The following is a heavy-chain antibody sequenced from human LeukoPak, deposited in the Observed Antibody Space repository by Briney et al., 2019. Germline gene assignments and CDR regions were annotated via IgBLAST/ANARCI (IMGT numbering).Heavy chain of an antibody. CDR2: ISGSGGST. CDR1: GFTFSSYA. V-gene: IGHV3-23*01. CDR3: AKDMGATNPYYYYGMDV. J-gene: IGHJ6*02. Sequence: PGGSLRLSCAASGFTFSSYAMSWVRQAPGKGLEWVSAISGSGGSTYYADSVKGRFTISRDNSKNTLYLQMNSLRAEDTAVYYCAKDMGATNPYYYYGMDVWGQGTTVTVSS. D-gene: IGHD1-26*01.